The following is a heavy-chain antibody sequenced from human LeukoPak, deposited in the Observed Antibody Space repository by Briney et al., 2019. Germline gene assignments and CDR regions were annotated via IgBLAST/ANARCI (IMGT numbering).Heavy chain of an antibody. D-gene: IGHD3-10*01. Sequence: SETLSLTCAVSGGSISGYYWSWIRQPPGKGLEWIGDIYYSGSTNYNPSLKSRVTISVDTSKNQFTLKLSSVTAADTAVYYCARSRGRGGPCYYCYYMDVWGKGTTVTVSS. CDR3: ARSRGRGGPCYYCYYMDV. CDR2: IYYSGST. V-gene: IGHV4-59*01. J-gene: IGHJ6*03. CDR1: GGSISGYY.